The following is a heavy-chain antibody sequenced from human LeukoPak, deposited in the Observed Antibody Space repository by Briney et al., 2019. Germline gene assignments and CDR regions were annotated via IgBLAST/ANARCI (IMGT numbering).Heavy chain of an antibody. CDR1: GFTFRNYG. Sequence: QPGGSLRLSCAASGFTFRNYGMSWVHQAPGKGLEWVSAISDNEGSTYYADSVKGRFTISRDNSKNTLYLQMNSLGGDDTAVYHCAKAPSSGYCSSTSCYYESWGQGTLVTVSS. CDR2: ISDNEGST. CDR3: AKAPSSGYCSSTSCYYES. D-gene: IGHD2-2*01. J-gene: IGHJ4*02. V-gene: IGHV3-23*01.